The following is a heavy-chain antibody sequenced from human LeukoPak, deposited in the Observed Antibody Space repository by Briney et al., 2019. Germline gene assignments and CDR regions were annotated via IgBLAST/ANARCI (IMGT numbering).Heavy chain of an antibody. Sequence: SQTLSLTCAISGDSVSSNSAAWNWIRQSPSRGLEWLGRTYYRSKWYNDYAVSVKGRVTINPDTSKNQFSLQLNSVTPEDTAVYYCARGDYYGSGSYSPLLDYWGQGTLVTVSS. CDR1: GDSVSSNSAA. D-gene: IGHD3-10*01. CDR2: TYYRSKWYN. V-gene: IGHV6-1*01. CDR3: ARGDYYGSGSYSPLLDY. J-gene: IGHJ4*02.